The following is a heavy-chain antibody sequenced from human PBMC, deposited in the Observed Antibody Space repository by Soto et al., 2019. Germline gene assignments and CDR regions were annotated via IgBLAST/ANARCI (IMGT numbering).Heavy chain of an antibody. CDR3: ARDNRYCTNGVCSYFDY. CDR2: IYYSGST. Sequence: PSETLSLTCTVSGGSISSYYWSWIRQPPGKGLEWIGYIYYSGSTNYNPSLKSRVTISVDTSKNQFSLKLSSVTAADTAVYYCARDNRYCTNGVCSYFDYWGQGTLVTVSS. V-gene: IGHV4-59*01. CDR1: GGSISSYY. D-gene: IGHD2-8*01. J-gene: IGHJ4*02.